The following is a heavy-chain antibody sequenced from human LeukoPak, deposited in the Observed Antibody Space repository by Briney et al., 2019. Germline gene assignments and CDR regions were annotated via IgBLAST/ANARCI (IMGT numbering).Heavy chain of an antibody. V-gene: IGHV3-53*01. Sequence: GGSLRLSCAASGFTVSSNYMTWVRRAPGRGREWVSIIYSGGSTSYADSVKGRFTISRDNSKNTLYPQMNSLRAEDTAVYYCARDVVGATYFDWGQGTLVTVSS. CDR3: ARDVVGATYFD. CDR2: IYSGGST. J-gene: IGHJ4*02. D-gene: IGHD1-26*01. CDR1: GFTVSSNY.